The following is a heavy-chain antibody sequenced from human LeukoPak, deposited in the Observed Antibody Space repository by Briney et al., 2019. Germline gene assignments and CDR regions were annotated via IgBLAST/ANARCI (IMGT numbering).Heavy chain of an antibody. CDR2: INARGDT. D-gene: IGHD2-2*01. CDR1: GWSFNDYY. Sequence: SETLSLTCAVYGWSFNDYYWNWIRQPPGKGLEWIGEINARGDTNYNPTLKSRVTISVDTSKKQFSLRLTSMIAADTALYYCARGQVPAARGYNWFDPWGQGTLVTVSS. CDR3: ARGQVPAARGYNWFDP. J-gene: IGHJ5*02. V-gene: IGHV4-34*01.